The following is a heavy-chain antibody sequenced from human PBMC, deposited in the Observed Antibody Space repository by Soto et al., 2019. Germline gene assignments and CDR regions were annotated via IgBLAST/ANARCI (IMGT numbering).Heavy chain of an antibody. CDR3: AKLSCTSSTCYFPGWFDP. V-gene: IGHV3-74*01. CDR2: INDDGITT. D-gene: IGHD2-2*01. J-gene: IGHJ5*02. CDR1: GFTFSSYR. Sequence: GSLRLSCAASGFTFSSYRMHWVRQAPGKGLVWVSRINDDGITTSDADSVKGRFTISRDNAKNTLYLQLKSMTAADTAVYYCAKLSCTSSTCYFPGWFDPWGQGTLVTVSS.